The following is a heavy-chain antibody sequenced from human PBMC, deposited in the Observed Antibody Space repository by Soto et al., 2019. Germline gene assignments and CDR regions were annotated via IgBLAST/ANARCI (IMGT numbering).Heavy chain of an antibody. CDR2: ISYGGST. CDR1: GGSINSGGYC. Sequence: SETLSLTCTVSGGSINSGGYCWSWIRQHQGKGLDWIGCISYGGSTSYNPSLKSRVTISVDTSKNQFSLKLSSLIAADTAVYYCSRGILVWGQGALVTVSS. D-gene: IGHD5-18*01. CDR3: SRGILV. V-gene: IGHV4-31*03. J-gene: IGHJ4*02.